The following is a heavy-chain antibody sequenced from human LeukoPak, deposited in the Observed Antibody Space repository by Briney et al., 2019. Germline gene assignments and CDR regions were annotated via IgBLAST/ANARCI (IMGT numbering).Heavy chain of an antibody. Sequence: PGGSLRLSSAASGFTFDDYGMSWVRQAPGKGLEWVSGINWNGGSTGYADSVKGRFTISRDNAKDSLYLQMNSLRAEDTALYYCARDGSSEVVVVAATRGGFDYWGQGTLVTVSS. V-gene: IGHV3-20*03. CDR1: GFTFDDYG. CDR2: INWNGGST. J-gene: IGHJ4*02. CDR3: ARDGSSEVVVVAATRGGFDY. D-gene: IGHD2-15*01.